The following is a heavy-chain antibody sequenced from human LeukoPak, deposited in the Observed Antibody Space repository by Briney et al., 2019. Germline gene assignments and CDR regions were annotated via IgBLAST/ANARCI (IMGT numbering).Heavy chain of an antibody. CDR1: GGSISSGSYY. CDR3: ARAEYSSSDYYYYYMTS. Sequence: SETLSLTCTVSGGSISSGSYYWSWIRQPAGKGLEWIGRIYTSGSTNYNPSLKSRVTISADTSKNQFSLKLSSVTAADTAVYYCARAEYSSSDYYYYYMTSGAKGPRSPSP. D-gene: IGHD6-6*01. V-gene: IGHV4-61*02. J-gene: IGHJ6*03. CDR2: IYTSGST.